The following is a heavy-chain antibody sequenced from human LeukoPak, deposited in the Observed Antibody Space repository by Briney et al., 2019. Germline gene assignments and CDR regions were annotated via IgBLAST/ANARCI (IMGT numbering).Heavy chain of an antibody. CDR1: GYTFTGYF. J-gene: IGHJ3*02. D-gene: IGHD5-24*01. CDR3: ARVRDGYNDAYDI. CDR2: INPNSDGT. V-gene: IGHV1-2*02. Sequence: ASVKVSCKASGYTFTGYFIHWVRQAPGQGLEWMGWINPNSDGTNYAQKFQGRVTMTGDTSTSTVYMELSSLRSEDTAVYYCARVRDGYNDAYDIWGQGTMVTVTS.